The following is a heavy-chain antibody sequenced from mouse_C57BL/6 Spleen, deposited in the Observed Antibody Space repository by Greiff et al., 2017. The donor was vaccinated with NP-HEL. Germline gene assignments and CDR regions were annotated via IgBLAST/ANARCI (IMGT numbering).Heavy chain of an antibody. CDR1: GFTFSSYA. D-gene: IGHD2-5*01. CDR2: ISSGGDYI. J-gene: IGHJ3*01. CDR3: TRGAYYSNPAWFAY. V-gene: IGHV5-9-1*02. Sequence: EVQLVESGEGLVKPGGSLKLSCAASGFTFSSYAMSWVRQTPEKRLEWVAYISSGGDYIYYADTVKGRFTISRDNARNTLYLQMSSLKSEDTAMYYCTRGAYYSNPAWFAYWGQGTLVTVSA.